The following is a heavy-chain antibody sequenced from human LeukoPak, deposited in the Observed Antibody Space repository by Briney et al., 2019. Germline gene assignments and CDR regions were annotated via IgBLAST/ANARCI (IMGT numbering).Heavy chain of an antibody. D-gene: IGHD3-22*01. CDR1: GGSISSGGYY. CDR3: ARSRSPMIAWD. CDR2: VYYSGST. Sequence: SQTLSLTCTVSGGSISSGGYYWSWIRQHPGKGLEWIGYVYYSGSTYYNPSLKSRVTISVDTSKNQFSLKLSSVTAADTAVYYCARSRSPMIAWDWGQGTLVTVSS. V-gene: IGHV4-31*03. J-gene: IGHJ4*02.